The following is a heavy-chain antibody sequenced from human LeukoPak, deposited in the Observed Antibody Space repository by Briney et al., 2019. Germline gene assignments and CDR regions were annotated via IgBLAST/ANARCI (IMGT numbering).Heavy chain of an antibody. CDR3: ARTRDAGYFDY. J-gene: IGHJ4*02. Sequence: PSETLSLTCSVSGGSISGYSWSWIRQPPGKGLEWIAVYGGNTHYNPSLKSRLTMSVDTSKSQFSLKLSSVAAADTAVYFCARTRDAGYFDYWGQGTLVTVSS. CDR1: GGSISGYS. V-gene: IGHV4-59*01. CDR2: VYGGNT.